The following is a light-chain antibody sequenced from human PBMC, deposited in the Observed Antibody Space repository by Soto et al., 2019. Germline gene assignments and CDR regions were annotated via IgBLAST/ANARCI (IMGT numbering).Light chain of an antibody. CDR2: GAS. J-gene: IGKJ1*01. Sequence: EIVLTQSPGTLSLSPGERATLSCRAIQRVSGRYLAGYQQKPGQAPRPLFYGASSRASGIPDSFSGSGSGTDFTLTISRLEPEDFAVYYCQQYGSTPWTFGQGTKVEIK. CDR3: QQYGSTPWT. V-gene: IGKV3-20*01. CDR1: QRVSGRY.